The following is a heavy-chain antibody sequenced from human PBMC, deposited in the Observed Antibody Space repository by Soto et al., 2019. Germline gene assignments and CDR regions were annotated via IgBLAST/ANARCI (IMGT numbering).Heavy chain of an antibody. Sequence: ASVKVSCKASGFTFTSSAVQWVRQARGQRLEWIGWIVVGSGNTNYAQKFQERVTITRDMSTSTAYMELSSLRSEDTAVYYCAVHKRWPHHYYYGMDVWGQGTTVTVSS. CDR1: GFTFTSSA. V-gene: IGHV1-58*01. CDR3: AVHKRWPHHYYYGMDV. J-gene: IGHJ6*02. CDR2: IVVGSGNT.